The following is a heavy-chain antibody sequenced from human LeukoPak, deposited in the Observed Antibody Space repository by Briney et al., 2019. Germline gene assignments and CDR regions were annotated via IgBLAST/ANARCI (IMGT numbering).Heavy chain of an antibody. V-gene: IGHV4-59*01. D-gene: IGHD1-26*01. CDR2: IYYSGST. Sequence: SETLSLTCTVSGGPISSYYWSWIRQPPGKGLEWIGYIYYSGSTNYNPSLKSRVTISVDTSKNQFSLKLSSVTAADTAVYYCARGSEGAFDYWGQGTLVTVSS. J-gene: IGHJ4*02. CDR3: ARGSEGAFDY. CDR1: GGPISSYY.